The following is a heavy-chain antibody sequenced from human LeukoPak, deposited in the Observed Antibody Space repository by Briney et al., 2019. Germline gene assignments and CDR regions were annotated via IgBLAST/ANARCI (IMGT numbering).Heavy chain of an antibody. CDR1: GYSFTSYW. CDR3: ARPGFWNGYPSHFDY. J-gene: IGHJ4*02. CDR2: IYPGDSDT. V-gene: IGHV5-51*01. D-gene: IGHD3-3*01. Sequence: GESLKISCKGSGYSFTSYWIGWVRQMPGKGLEWMGIIYPGDSDTRYSPSFQGQVTISADKSISTAYLQWSSLKASDTAMYYCARPGFWNGYPSHFDYWGQGTLVTVSS.